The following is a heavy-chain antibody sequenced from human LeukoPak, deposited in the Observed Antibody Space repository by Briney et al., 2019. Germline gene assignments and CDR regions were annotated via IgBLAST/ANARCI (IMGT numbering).Heavy chain of an antibody. J-gene: IGHJ4*02. CDR3: ARFPSSKIFDY. D-gene: IGHD2-2*01. V-gene: IGHV1-2*02. CDR1: GYTFTGYY. CDR2: INPNSGCT. Sequence: ASVKVSCKASGYTFTGYYMHWERQAPGQGLEWMGWINPNSGCTNYAQKFQGRVTMTRDTSISTAYMELSRLRSDDTAVYYCARFPSSKIFDYWGQGTLVTVSS.